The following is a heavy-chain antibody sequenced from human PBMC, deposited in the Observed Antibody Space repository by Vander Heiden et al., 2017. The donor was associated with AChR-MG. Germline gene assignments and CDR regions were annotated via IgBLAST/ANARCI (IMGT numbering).Heavy chain of an antibody. J-gene: IGHJ6*02. Sequence: QVQLQESGPGLVKPSQTLSLTCTVSGGSISRGGYYWSWIRQHPGKGLEWIGYIYYIGSTYYNPSLKSRVTISVDTSKNQFSLKLSSVTAADTAVYYCARDRSGPYYYGMDVWGQGTTVTVSS. V-gene: IGHV4-31*03. CDR2: IYYIGST. CDR1: GGSISRGGYY. CDR3: ARDRSGPYYYGMDV. D-gene: IGHD2-15*01.